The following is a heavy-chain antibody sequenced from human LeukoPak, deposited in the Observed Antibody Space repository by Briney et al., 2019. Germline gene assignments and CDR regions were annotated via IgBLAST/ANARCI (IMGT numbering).Heavy chain of an antibody. V-gene: IGHV4-59*12. Sequence: SETLSLTCTVSGGSISSYYWSWIRQPPGKGLEWIGYIYHSGSTYYNPSLKSRVTISVDRSKNQFSLKLSSVTAADTAVYYCARDHPRGYSYGWGIDYFDYWGQGTLVTVSS. D-gene: IGHD5-18*01. CDR2: IYHSGST. CDR3: ARDHPRGYSYGWGIDYFDY. CDR1: GGSISSYY. J-gene: IGHJ4*02.